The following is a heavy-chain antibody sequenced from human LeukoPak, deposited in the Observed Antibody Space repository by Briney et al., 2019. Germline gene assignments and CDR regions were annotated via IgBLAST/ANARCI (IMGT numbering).Heavy chain of an antibody. V-gene: IGHV4-39*01. CDR1: GGSISSSSYY. CDR2: IYYSGST. CDR3: ATLFGVVPRDY. D-gene: IGHD3-3*01. J-gene: IGHJ4*02. Sequence: PSETLSLTCTVSGGSISSSSYYWGWIRQPPGKGLEWIGSIYYSGSTYYNPSLKSRVTISVDTSKNQFSLKLSSVTAADTAVYYCATLFGVVPRDYWGQGTLVTVSS.